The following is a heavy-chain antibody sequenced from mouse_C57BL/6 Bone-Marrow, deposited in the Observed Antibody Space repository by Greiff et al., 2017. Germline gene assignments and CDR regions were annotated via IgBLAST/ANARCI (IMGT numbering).Heavy chain of an antibody. V-gene: IGHV10-3*01. Sequence: EVHLVESGGGLVQPKGSLKLSCAASGFTFNTYAMHWVRQAPGKGLEWVARIRSKSSNYATYYADSVKDRFTISRDDSQSMLYLQMNNLKTEDTAMYYCVRERDYGSSYDWYFDVWGTGTTVTVSS. CDR1: GFTFNTYA. D-gene: IGHD1-1*01. J-gene: IGHJ1*03. CDR2: IRSKSSNYAT. CDR3: VRERDYGSSYDWYFDV.